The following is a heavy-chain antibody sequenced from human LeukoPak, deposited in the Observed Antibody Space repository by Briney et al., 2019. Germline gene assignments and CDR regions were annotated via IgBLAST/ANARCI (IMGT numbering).Heavy chain of an antibody. J-gene: IGHJ4*02. CDR2: IYYSGST. Sequence: SETLSLTCTVSGGSISSSSYYWGWIRQPPGKGLEWIGSIYYSGSTYYNPSLKSRVTISVDTSKNQFSLKPSSVTAADTAVYYCARADYGAFYWGQGTLVTVSS. CDR3: ARADYGAFY. V-gene: IGHV4-39*07. D-gene: IGHD4-17*01. CDR1: GGSISSSSYY.